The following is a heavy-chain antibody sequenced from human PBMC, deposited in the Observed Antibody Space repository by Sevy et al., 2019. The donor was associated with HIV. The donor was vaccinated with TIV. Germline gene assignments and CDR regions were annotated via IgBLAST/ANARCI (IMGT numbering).Heavy chain of an antibody. Sequence: GGSVRLSCAASGFTFSSYGMHWVRQAPGKGMEWVAVISYDGSNKYYADSVKGRFTISRDNSKNTLYLQMNSLRAEDTAVYYCAKLWGGIAAAGRDYWGQGTLVTVSS. CDR3: AKLWGGIAAAGRDY. D-gene: IGHD6-13*01. CDR1: GFTFSSYG. J-gene: IGHJ4*02. CDR2: ISYDGSNK. V-gene: IGHV3-30*18.